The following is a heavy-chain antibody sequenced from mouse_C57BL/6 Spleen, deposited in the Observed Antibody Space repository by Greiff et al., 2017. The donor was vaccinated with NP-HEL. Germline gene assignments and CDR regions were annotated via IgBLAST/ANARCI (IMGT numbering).Heavy chain of an antibody. V-gene: IGHV1-66*01. Sequence: QVQLQQSGPELVKPGASVKISCKASGYSFTSYYIHWVKQRPGQGLEWIGWIYPGSGNTKYNEKFKGKATLTADTSSSTAYMQLSSLTSEDSAVYYCVYDYEGAWFAYWGQGTLVTVSA. CDR1: GYSFTSYY. D-gene: IGHD2-4*01. CDR3: VYDYEGAWFAY. CDR2: IYPGSGNT. J-gene: IGHJ3*01.